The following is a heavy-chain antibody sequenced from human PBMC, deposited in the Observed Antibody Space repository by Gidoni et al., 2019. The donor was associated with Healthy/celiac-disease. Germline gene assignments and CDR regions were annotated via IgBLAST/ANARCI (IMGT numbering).Heavy chain of an antibody. CDR3: ASKPAGKYYYGMDV. Sequence: QVQLVESGGGLVKPGGSLRLSCADSGFTFSDYDMSWIRQAPGKGLEWGSYISSSGSTIYYADSVKGRFNISRDNAKNSLYLQMNSLRAEDTAVYYCASKPAGKYYYGMDVWGQGTTVTVSS. CDR2: ISSSGSTI. D-gene: IGHD6-19*01. V-gene: IGHV3-11*01. J-gene: IGHJ6*02. CDR1: GFTFSDYD.